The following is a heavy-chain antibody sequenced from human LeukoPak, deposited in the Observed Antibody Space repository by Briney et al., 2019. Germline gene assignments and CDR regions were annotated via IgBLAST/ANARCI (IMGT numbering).Heavy chain of an antibody. J-gene: IGHJ4*02. CDR3: ARHPFSSPFDF. Sequence: NPSETLSLTCTVSGGSIRSNHWSWIRQPPGKGLEWIGYIFYSGSTNYNPSLKSRVTISIDTSKNQVSLKLSSVTAADTAVYYCARHPFSSPFDFWGQGTLVAVSS. CDR1: GGSIRSNH. V-gene: IGHV4-59*08. D-gene: IGHD2/OR15-2a*01. CDR2: IFYSGST.